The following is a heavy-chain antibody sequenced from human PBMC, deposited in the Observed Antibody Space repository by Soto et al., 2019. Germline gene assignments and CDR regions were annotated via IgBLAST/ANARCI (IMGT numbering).Heavy chain of an antibody. J-gene: IGHJ3*02. CDR1: GYTFTSYD. V-gene: IGHV1-8*01. D-gene: IGHD6-13*01. CDR2: MNPNSGNT. Sequence: ASVKVSCKASGYTFTSYDINWVRQATGQGLEWMGWMNPNSGNTGYAQKFQGRVTMTRNTSISTAYMGLSSLRSEDTAVYYCAEGSSSWYGAFDIWGQGTMVTVS. CDR3: AEGSSSWYGAFDI.